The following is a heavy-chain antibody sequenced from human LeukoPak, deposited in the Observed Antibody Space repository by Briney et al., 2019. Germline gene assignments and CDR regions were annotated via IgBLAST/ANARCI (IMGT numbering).Heavy chain of an antibody. D-gene: IGHD6-13*01. CDR1: GLTFSIEA. V-gene: IGHV3-23*01. CDR3: VRDYGSSLQPLDY. J-gene: IGHJ4*02. CDR2: ISPSVDWT. Sequence: PGGSLRLSCAPSGLTFSIEAMSWVRHAPGKGLEWVSGISPSVDWTGYTDSVKDRFTISRDNSKNTLYLQMNSLRAEDTAVYYCVRDYGSSLQPLDYWGQGTLVTVSS.